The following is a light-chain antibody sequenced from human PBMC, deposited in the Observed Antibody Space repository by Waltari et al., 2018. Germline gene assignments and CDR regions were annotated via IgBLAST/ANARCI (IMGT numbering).Light chain of an antibody. CDR2: WAS. V-gene: IGKV4-1*01. Sequence: DIMMTQSPDSLAVSLGERATINCKSSQSVLYSSDNRDYLAWYQQKPGQTPKLLIYWASTRESGVPDRFSGSGSGTDFTLTISSLQAEDVAVYYCQQYYSTPLTFGGGTKVEIK. J-gene: IGKJ4*01. CDR1: QSVLYSSDNRDY. CDR3: QQYYSTPLT.